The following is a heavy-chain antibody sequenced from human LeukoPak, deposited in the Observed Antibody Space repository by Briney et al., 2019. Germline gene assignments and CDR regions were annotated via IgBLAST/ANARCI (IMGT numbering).Heavy chain of an antibody. V-gene: IGHV3-23*01. D-gene: IGHD3-22*01. CDR2: ISGSGGST. CDR3: ARQLYYYDRFDP. J-gene: IGHJ5*02. Sequence: GGSLRLSCAASGFTFSSYAMSWVRQAPGKGLEWVSAISGSGGSTYYADSVKGRFTISRDNSKNTLYLQMNSLRAEDTAVYYCARQLYYYDRFDPWGQGTLVTVSS. CDR1: GFTFSSYA.